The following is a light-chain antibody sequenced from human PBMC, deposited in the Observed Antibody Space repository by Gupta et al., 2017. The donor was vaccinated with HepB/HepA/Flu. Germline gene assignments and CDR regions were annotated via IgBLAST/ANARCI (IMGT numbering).Light chain of an antibody. J-gene: IGLJ3*02. CDR3: QEWDSSDWV. CDR2: KDS. Sequence: SYELTQPPAVSVSPGQTASITCSGDKLGDKYACWYQQTPGPSRGLVIYKDSKRPSGIPEFFSGSNSGNTATLTISGTQAVDDAYYYCQEWDSSDWVFGGGTKLTVL. CDR1: KLGDKY. V-gene: IGLV3-1*01.